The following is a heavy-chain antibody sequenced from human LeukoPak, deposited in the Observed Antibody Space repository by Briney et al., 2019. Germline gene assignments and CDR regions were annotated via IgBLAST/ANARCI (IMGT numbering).Heavy chain of an antibody. J-gene: IGHJ4*02. CDR3: ARGRSGSTKRYYSDS. Sequence: SETLSLTCTVSGGSISGYYWNWVRQPADRGLEWIGRLYSSGDTYYNPSLKSRLTMSVDTSKNQFSLKLRSVTAADTAVYYCARGRSGSTKRYYSDSWGQGALVTVPS. CDR1: GGSISGYY. CDR2: LYSSGDT. V-gene: IGHV4-4*07. D-gene: IGHD6-19*01.